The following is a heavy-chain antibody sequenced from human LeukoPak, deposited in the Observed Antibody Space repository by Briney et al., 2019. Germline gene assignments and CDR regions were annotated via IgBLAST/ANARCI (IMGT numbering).Heavy chain of an antibody. CDR1: GFTFSSYG. D-gene: IGHD3-22*01. Sequence: PGGSLRLSCAASGFTFSSYGMHWVRQAPGKGLEWVAFIRYDGSNKYYADSVKGRFTISRDNSKNTLYLQMNSLRAEDTAVYYCAKDLPLYDSSGYYGLDYWGQGTLVTVSS. J-gene: IGHJ4*02. CDR3: AKDLPLYDSSGYYGLDY. CDR2: IRYDGSNK. V-gene: IGHV3-30*02.